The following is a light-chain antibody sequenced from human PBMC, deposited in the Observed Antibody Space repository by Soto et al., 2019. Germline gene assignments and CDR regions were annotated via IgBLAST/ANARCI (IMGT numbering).Light chain of an antibody. Sequence: IVLTQSPGTLFLSPGERATLSCRGSQSVSSHYITWYQPKPGQAPRRXXYGASTRATGIPDRFSGSGSGTDFTLTLSRLEPEDFALYDCQPYGSSPTWTFGQGTKV. J-gene: IGKJ1*01. V-gene: IGKV3-20*01. CDR3: QPYGSSPTWT. CDR2: GAS. CDR1: QSVSSHY.